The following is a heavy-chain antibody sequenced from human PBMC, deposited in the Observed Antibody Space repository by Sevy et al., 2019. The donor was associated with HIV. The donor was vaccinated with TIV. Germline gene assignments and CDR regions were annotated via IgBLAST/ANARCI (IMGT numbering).Heavy chain of an antibody. D-gene: IGHD4-17*01. CDR1: GFTFSSYV. CDR3: AKDSYGGYGGGVFDY. V-gene: IGHV3-23*01. CDR2: LSASGGTT. J-gene: IGHJ4*02. Sequence: GGSLRLSCAASGFTFSSYVMSWVRQAPGKGLEWVSGLSASGGTTYYADSVKGRFTISRDNSKNTLYLQMNSLRAEDKAGYYCAKDSYGGYGGGVFDYWGQGTLVTVSS.